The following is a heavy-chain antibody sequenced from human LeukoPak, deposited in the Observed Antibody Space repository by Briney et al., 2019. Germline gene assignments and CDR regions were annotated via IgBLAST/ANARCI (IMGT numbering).Heavy chain of an antibody. V-gene: IGHV4-59*01. J-gene: IGHJ4*02. CDR1: GGSIGSYY. CDR2: IYYRGST. D-gene: IGHD3-22*01. CDR3: ARVSHSGGYYSDY. Sequence: SETLSLTCTVSGGSIGSYYWSWIRQPPGKGLEWIGRIYYRGSTNYNPSLKSRVTISVDTSENQFSLKLNSVAAADTAVYYCARVSHSGGYYSDYWGQGTVVTVSS.